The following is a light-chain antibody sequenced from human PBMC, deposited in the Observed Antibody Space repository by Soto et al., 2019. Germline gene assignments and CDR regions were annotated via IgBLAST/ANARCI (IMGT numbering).Light chain of an antibody. Sequence: QSVLTQPPSASGTPGQRVTISCSGSSSNIGTNPVNWFQQLPGTAPKLLIYSNSQRPSGVPDRFSGSKSGTSASLAISGLQSEDEAEYYCAAWDDSLNGPDVVFGGGTKLTVL. CDR1: SSNIGTNP. V-gene: IGLV1-44*01. CDR2: SNS. J-gene: IGLJ2*01. CDR3: AAWDDSLNGPDVV.